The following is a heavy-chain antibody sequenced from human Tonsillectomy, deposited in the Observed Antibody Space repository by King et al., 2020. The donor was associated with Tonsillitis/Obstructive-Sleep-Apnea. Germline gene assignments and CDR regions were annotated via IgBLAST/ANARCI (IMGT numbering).Heavy chain of an antibody. V-gene: IGHV3-74*01. J-gene: IGHJ5*02. CDR2: IQSDGTDR. CDR3: GGLFWFGG. CDR1: GITLRGHW. Sequence: VQLVESGGGLVQPGGSLRLSCAASGITLRGHWMHWARQAPGEGLVWVAHIQSDGTDRNYADSVRGRFTISRDNANNILYMQMNTLGAEDTAVYYCGGLFWFGGWSRRSFVSVFS.